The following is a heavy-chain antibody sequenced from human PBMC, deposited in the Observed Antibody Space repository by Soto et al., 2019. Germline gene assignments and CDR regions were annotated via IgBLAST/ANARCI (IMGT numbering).Heavy chain of an antibody. CDR1: GFTFSSYA. V-gene: IGHV3-30-3*01. D-gene: IGHD4-17*01. J-gene: IGHJ5*02. Sequence: GGSLRLSCAASGFTFSSYAMHWVRQAPGKGLEWVTVISYDGNNKYYADSVEGRFTISRDNSKNTLYLQMSSLRTEDTGVYYCARSQKTTVTSPLEDPWGKGTRVTVS. CDR2: ISYDGNNK. CDR3: ARSQKTTVTSPLEDP.